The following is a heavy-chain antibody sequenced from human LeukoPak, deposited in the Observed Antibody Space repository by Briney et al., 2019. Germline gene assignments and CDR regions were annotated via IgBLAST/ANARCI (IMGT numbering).Heavy chain of an antibody. CDR3: AREAYDSSGYGADY. CDR1: GYTFTGYY. Sequence: ASVKVSCKASGYTFTGYYIHWVRQAPGQGLEWMGIINPSGGSTSYAQKFQGRVTMTRDTSISTAYMELSRLRSDDTAVYYCAREAYDSSGYGADYWGQGTLVTVSS. CDR2: INPSGGST. J-gene: IGHJ4*02. D-gene: IGHD3-22*01. V-gene: IGHV1-46*01.